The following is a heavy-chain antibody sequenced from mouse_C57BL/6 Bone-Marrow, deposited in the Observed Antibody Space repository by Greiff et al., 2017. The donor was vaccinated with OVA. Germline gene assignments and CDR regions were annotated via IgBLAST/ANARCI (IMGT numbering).Heavy chain of an antibody. CDR3: ARDPYYYGRGYWYFDV. Sequence: QVQLQQPGAELVKPGASVKLSCKASGYTFTSYWMHWVKQRPGQGLEWIGMIHPNSGSTNYNEKFKSKATLTVDKSSSTAYMQLSSLTSEDSAVYYCARDPYYYGRGYWYFDVWGTGTTVTVSS. J-gene: IGHJ1*03. V-gene: IGHV1-64*01. CDR2: IHPNSGST. CDR1: GYTFTSYW. D-gene: IGHD1-1*01.